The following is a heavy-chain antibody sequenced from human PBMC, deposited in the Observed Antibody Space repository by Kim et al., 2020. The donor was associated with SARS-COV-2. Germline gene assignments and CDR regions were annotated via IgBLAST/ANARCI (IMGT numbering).Heavy chain of an antibody. V-gene: IGHV3-11*01. Sequence: STIYHAAAVKRRFTISRDKAKNSLFLQMNSLRAEDTAVYYCARAFSSAYSDWGQGTLVTVSS. CDR3: ARAFSSAYSD. D-gene: IGHD3-22*01. J-gene: IGHJ4*02. CDR2: STI.